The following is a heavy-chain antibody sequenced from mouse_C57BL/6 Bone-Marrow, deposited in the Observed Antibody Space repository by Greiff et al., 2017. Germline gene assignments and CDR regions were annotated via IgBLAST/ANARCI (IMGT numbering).Heavy chain of an antibody. CDR2: ISDGGSYT. V-gene: IGHV5-4*01. Sequence: EVKLMESGGGLVKPGGSLKLSCAASGFTFSSYAMSWVRQTPEKRLEWVATISDGGSYTYYPDNVKGRFTISRDNAKNNLYLQMSHLKSEDTAMYYCARDPYYSNLKYFDVWGTGTTVTVSS. CDR3: ARDPYYSNLKYFDV. D-gene: IGHD2-5*01. J-gene: IGHJ1*03. CDR1: GFTFSSYA.